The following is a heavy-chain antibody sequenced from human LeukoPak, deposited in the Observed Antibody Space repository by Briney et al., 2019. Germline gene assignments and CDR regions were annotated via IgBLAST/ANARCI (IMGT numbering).Heavy chain of an antibody. D-gene: IGHD3-3*01. CDR2: IKKDGSDK. CDR3: ARATTLFGVDKYFHY. V-gene: IGHV3-7*05. CDR1: GFAISSFW. Sequence: PGGSLRLSCAASGFAISSFWMSWVRQAPGKGLEWVANIKKDGSDKYYVDSVKGRFTISRDNAKNSLYLQMNSLRAEDTAVYYCARATTLFGVDKYFHYWGQGTPVTVSS. J-gene: IGHJ4*02.